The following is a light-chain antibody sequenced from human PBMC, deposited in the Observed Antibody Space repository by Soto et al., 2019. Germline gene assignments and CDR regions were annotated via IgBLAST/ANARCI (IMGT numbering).Light chain of an antibody. J-gene: IGKJ2*01. V-gene: IGKV1-5*03. Sequence: DIQMTQSPSTQSAFVGDRVTITCRASQSISNWLAWYQQKPGKAPKLLIYKASHLASGVPSRFSGSGSGTEFTLTIRSLQPDDFATYYCQQYNRYYTFGQGTKLEI. CDR3: QQYNRYYT. CDR2: KAS. CDR1: QSISNW.